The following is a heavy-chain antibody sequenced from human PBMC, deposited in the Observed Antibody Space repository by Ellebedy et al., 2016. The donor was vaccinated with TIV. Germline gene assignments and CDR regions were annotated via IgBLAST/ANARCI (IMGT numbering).Heavy chain of an antibody. CDR3: ARGLLWFGELLYGMDV. D-gene: IGHD3-10*01. V-gene: IGHV4-34*01. Sequence: GSLRLXXAVYGGSFSGYYWSWIRQPPGKGLEWIGEINHSGSTNYNPSLKSRVTISVDTSKNQFSLKLSSVTAADTAVYYCARGLLWFGELLYGMDVWGQGTTVTVSS. J-gene: IGHJ6*02. CDR1: GGSFSGYY. CDR2: INHSGST.